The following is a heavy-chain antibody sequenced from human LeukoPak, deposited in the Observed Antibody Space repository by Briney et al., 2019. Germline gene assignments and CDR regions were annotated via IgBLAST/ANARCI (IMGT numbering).Heavy chain of an antibody. D-gene: IGHD2-8*01. CDR3: SRENGAFSPFGY. J-gene: IGHJ4*02. CDR2: IYYTGLT. CDR1: GGSISSSAYH. Sequence: SETLSLTCSVSGGSISSSAYHWSWVRQHPGKGLEWIGYIYYTGLTHYNPSLESRVTLSLDKSKNQLSLNLTSVAAADTAVYYCSRENGAFSPFGYWGQGTLVTVLS. V-gene: IGHV4-31*03.